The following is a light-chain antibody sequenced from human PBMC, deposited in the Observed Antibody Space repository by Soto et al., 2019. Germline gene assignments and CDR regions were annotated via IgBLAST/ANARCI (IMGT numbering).Light chain of an antibody. V-gene: IGKV1-27*01. J-gene: IGKJ1*01. Sequence: QLTQPQSPLSASVGARVTISGRASQCISTYLNWYQQKPGKAPKRLIYAASTLQSVVPSRFRGSVSGTDFTLTISSLQPEDVATYYRHFETFGQGTQGGYQ. CDR2: AAS. CDR1: QCISTY. CDR3: HFET.